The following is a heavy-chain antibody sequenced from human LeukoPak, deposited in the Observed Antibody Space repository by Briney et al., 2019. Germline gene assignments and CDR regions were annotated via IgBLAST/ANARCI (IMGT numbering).Heavy chain of an antibody. CDR2: IYHSGST. J-gene: IGHJ4*02. CDR1: GYSISSCYY. CDR3: ARDPVDFWSGYYLFDY. V-gene: IGHV4-38-2*02. Sequence: SETLSLTCTVSGYSISSCYYWGWIRQPPGKGLEWIGSIYHSGSTYYNPSLKSRVTISVDTSKNQFSLKLSSVTAADTAVYYCARDPVDFWSGYYLFDYWGQGTLVTVSS. D-gene: IGHD3-3*01.